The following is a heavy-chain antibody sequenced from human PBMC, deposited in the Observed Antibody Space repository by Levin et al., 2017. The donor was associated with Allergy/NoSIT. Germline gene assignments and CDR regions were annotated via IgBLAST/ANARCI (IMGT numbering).Heavy chain of an antibody. CDR2: ISGSGGAS. CDR3: AKDLVAATITRYYFDH. Sequence: QAGGSLRLSCAASGFTFNRYAMSWVRQAPGKGLEWVSGISGSGGASYYADSVKGRFTISRDTSKNTLYLQMNSLRAEDTAVYFCAKDLVAATITRYYFDHWGQGTLVTVST. CDR1: GFTFNRYA. J-gene: IGHJ4*02. D-gene: IGHD5-12*01. V-gene: IGHV3-23*01.